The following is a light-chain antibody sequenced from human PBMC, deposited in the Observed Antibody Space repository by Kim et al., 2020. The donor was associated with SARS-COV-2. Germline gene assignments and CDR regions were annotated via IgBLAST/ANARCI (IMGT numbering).Light chain of an antibody. CDR2: DAS. J-gene: IGKJ4*01. CDR3: QQYYSWPRS. Sequence: EIVVTQSPATLSVSPGERATLSCRTSESVRSNLAWFQQQPGQAPRLLIHDASTRATGVPTRFSGSGSGTEFTLTISSLQSEDFAVYYCQQYYSWPRSFGGGTKVDIK. CDR1: ESVRSN. V-gene: IGKV3-15*01.